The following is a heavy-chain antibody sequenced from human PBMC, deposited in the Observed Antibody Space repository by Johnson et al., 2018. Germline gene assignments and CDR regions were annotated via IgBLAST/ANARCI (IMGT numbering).Heavy chain of an antibody. CDR2: IYSGGST. J-gene: IGHJ6*02. CDR3: GRIPLVQGGSYGMDV. V-gene: IGHV3-53*01. CDR1: GFTVSSIH. Sequence: VQLVESGGGLIQXGGSLRLXCAASGFTVSSIHMSWVRQAPGKGLEWGSLIYSGGSTYYADSVKGRFTISRDNSKKTLFLQMNRLRAEDTAEYYCGRIPLVQGGSYGMDVWGQGTTVTVSS. D-gene: IGHD6-13*01.